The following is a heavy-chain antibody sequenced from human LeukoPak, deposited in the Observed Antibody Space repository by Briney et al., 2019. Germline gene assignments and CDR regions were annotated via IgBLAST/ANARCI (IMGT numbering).Heavy chain of an antibody. V-gene: IGHV3-21*01. J-gene: IGHJ4*02. CDR1: GFTFSSYT. CDR2: MSTSSRQK. Sequence: PGGSLRLSCAASGFTFSSYTMNWVRQAPGKGLEWVSSMSTSSRQKYYADSVKGRFAISRDNAKNSLYLQMNSLRAEDTAVYYCARTANFAAGYYIDYWGQETLVTVSS. D-gene: IGHD6-13*01. CDR3: ARTANFAAGYYIDY.